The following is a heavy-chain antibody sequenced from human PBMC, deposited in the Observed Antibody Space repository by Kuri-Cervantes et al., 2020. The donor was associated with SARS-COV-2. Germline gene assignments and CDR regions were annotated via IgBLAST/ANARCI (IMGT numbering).Heavy chain of an antibody. J-gene: IGHJ2*01. Sequence: GESLKISCKTSGYTFTNYWIGWVRQMPGRGLEWMGIIYPGDSDARYSPSFQGQVIISADKSIRTAYLQWSSLKASDSAMYYCARHQRAGVWAQDWYFDLWGRGTLVTVSS. V-gene: IGHV5-51*01. CDR1: GYTFTNYW. CDR2: IYPGDSDA. CDR3: ARHQRAGVWAQDWYFDL. D-gene: IGHD6-25*01.